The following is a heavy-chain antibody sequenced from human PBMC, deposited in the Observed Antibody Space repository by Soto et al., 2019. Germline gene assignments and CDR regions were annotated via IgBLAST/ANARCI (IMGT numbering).Heavy chain of an antibody. CDR1: GFPFDDFA. CDR2: IRNQSYQETTE. CDR3: AREVGVQLEFDF. J-gene: IGHJ4*02. V-gene: IGHV3-21*01. Sequence: GGSLRLSCTGSGFPFDDFAINWVRQAPGKGLEWVGLIRNQSYQETTEYYADSVKGRFTISRDSGKNSLYLQMNSLRGEDTAVYYCAREVGVQLEFDFWGQGTQVTVSS. D-gene: IGHD1-1*01.